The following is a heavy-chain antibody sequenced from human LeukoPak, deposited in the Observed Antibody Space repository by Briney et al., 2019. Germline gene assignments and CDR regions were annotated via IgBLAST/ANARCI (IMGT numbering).Heavy chain of an antibody. CDR2: INHSGST. Sequence: SETLSLTCAVYGGSFSGYYWSWIRQPPGKGLEWIGEINHSGSTNYNPSLKSRVTISVETSKNQFSLKLSSVTAADTAVYYCARVSKKPYYYYHIDVWGKGTTVTVSS. V-gene: IGHV4-34*01. D-gene: IGHD5/OR15-5a*01. CDR3: ARVSKKPYYYYHIDV. J-gene: IGHJ6*03. CDR1: GGSFSGYY.